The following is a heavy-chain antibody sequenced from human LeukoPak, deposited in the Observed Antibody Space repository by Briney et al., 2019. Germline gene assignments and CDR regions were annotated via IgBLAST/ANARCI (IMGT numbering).Heavy chain of an antibody. J-gene: IGHJ6*02. V-gene: IGHV3-30*18. CDR2: ISYDGRNK. Sequence: GGSLRLSCAASGFTFTSHGMHWVRQAPGKGLEWVAVISYDGRNKYYADSVKGRFTISRDNSKNTLYLQMNSLRAEDTAVYYCAKEIWGYSGYDYNYGMDVWGQGTTVTVSS. CDR1: GFTFTSHG. D-gene: IGHD5-12*01. CDR3: AKEIWGYSGYDYNYGMDV.